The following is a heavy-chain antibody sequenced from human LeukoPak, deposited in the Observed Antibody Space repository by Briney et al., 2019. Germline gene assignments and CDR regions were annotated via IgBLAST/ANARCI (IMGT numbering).Heavy chain of an antibody. CDR3: APILRYFDWLFPGGY. V-gene: IGHV1-24*01. CDR2: FDPEDGET. CDR1: GYTFTSYD. D-gene: IGHD3-9*01. J-gene: IGHJ4*02. Sequence: ASVTVSCKASGYTFTSYDINWVRQATGQGLEWMGGFDPEDGETIYAQKFQGRVTMTEDTSTDTAYMELSSLRSEDTAVYYCAPILRYFDWLFPGGYWGQGTLVTVSS.